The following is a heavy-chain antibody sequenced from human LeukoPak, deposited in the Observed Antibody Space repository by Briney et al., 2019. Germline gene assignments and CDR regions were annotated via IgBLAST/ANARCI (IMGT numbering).Heavy chain of an antibody. CDR1: GFTFSSYA. CDR2: ISGSGGST. V-gene: IGHV3-23*01. Sequence: GGSLRLSCAASGFTFSSYAMSWVRQAPGKGLEWVSAISGSGGSTYYADSVKGRFTISRDNSKNTLYLQMNSLRAEDTAVYYCAKVARTCITMIVVVGFDYWGQGTLVTVSS. CDR3: AKVARTCITMIVVVGFDY. J-gene: IGHJ4*02. D-gene: IGHD3-22*01.